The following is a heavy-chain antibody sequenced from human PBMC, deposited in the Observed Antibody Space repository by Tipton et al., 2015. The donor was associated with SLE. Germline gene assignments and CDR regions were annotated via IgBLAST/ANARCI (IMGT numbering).Heavy chain of an antibody. J-gene: IGHJ6*02. CDR2: IHNSGRT. Sequence: TLSLTCTVSGGSISNYYWSWIRQPPGKGLEWIGYIHNSGRTNYHPSLKSRVTMSVDTPKNQFSLRLTSLTAADTAVFYCARHYGDSSRFYFGTAVWGQGAAVTVSS. CDR3: ARHYGDSSRFYFGTAV. CDR1: GGSISNYY. D-gene: IGHD4-17*01. V-gene: IGHV4-59*08.